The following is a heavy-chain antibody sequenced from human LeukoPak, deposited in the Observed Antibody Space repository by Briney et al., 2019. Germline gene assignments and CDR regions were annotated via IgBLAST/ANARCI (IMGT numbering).Heavy chain of an antibody. CDR3: ASYKGREPTYTY. V-gene: IGHV4-30-4*01. D-gene: IGHD1-14*01. Sequence: SQTLSLTCTVSGGSISSGDYYWSWLRQPPGKGLEWIGYIYYSGSTYYNPSLKSRVTISVDTSKNQFSLKLSSVTAADTAVYYCASYKGREPTYTYWGQGTLVTVSS. CDR2: IYYSGST. CDR1: GGSISSGDYY. J-gene: IGHJ4*02.